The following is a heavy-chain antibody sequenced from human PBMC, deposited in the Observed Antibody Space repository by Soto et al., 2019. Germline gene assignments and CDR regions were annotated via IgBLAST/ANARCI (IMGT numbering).Heavy chain of an antibody. Sequence: PGGSLRLSCAASGFTFSSYGMHWVRQAPGKGLEWVAVIWYDGSNKYYADSVKGRFTISRDNSKNTLYLQMNSLRAEDTAVYYCARCTFGDSFRFAYWGQGTLVTVSS. CDR2: IWYDGSNK. D-gene: IGHD3-10*01. J-gene: IGHJ4*02. CDR3: ARCTFGDSFRFAY. V-gene: IGHV3-33*01. CDR1: GFTFSSYG.